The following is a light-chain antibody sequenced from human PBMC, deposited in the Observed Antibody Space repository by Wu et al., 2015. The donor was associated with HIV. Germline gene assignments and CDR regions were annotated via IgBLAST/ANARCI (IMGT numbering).Light chain of an antibody. CDR3: NQYHRWPPVT. J-gene: IGKJ4*01. CDR2: GAS. Sequence: EIVMTQSPATLSVSPGERATLSCRASQSVANNLAWYQQKPGQAPRLLIYGASTRATGVPARFSGSGSDTEFTLTISSMQSEDFAVYYCNQYHRWPPVTFGGGTEGADQT. CDR1: QSVANN. V-gene: IGKV3-15*01.